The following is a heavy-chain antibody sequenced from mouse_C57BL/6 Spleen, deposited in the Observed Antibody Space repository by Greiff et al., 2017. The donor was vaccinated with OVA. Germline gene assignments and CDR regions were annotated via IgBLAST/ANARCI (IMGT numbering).Heavy chain of an antibody. Sequence: VQLKQSGAELVRPGASVKLSCTASGFNIKDDYMHWVKQRPEQGLEWIGWIDPENGDTEYASKFQGKATITADTSSNTAYLQLSSLTSEDTAVYYCTSMGGLRRNFDYWGQGTTLTVSS. D-gene: IGHD2-4*01. CDR1: GFNIKDDY. CDR3: TSMGGLRRNFDY. V-gene: IGHV14-4*01. CDR2: IDPENGDT. J-gene: IGHJ2*01.